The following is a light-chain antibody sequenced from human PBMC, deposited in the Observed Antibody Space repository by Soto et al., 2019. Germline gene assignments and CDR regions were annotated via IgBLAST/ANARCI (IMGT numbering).Light chain of an antibody. Sequence: IVMTQSPATLSVSPGERASLSCRASQSVSSDLAWYQQKPGQAPRLFIYGASTRATGTPARFSGSGSGTEFTLTISGLQSEDFAVYYCQQRSNWITFGQGTRLEI. CDR2: GAS. CDR1: QSVSSD. J-gene: IGKJ5*01. CDR3: QQRSNWIT. V-gene: IGKV3-15*01.